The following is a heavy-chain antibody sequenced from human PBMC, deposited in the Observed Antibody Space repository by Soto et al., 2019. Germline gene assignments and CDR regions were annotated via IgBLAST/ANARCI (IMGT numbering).Heavy chain of an antibody. V-gene: IGHV4-39*01. CDR1: GGSISSSSYY. Sequence: SETLSLTCTVSGGSISSSSYYWGWIRQPPGKGLEWIGSIYYSGSTYYNPSLKSRVTISVDTSKNQFSLKLSSVTAADTAVYYCARHGGDGSDDYYMDVWGKGTTVTVSS. CDR2: IYYSGST. D-gene: IGHD3-10*01. CDR3: ARHGGDGSDDYYMDV. J-gene: IGHJ6*03.